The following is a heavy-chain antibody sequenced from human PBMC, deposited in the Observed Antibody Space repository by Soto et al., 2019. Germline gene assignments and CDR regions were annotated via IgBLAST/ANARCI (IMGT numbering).Heavy chain of an antibody. CDR1: GGSISTYY. Sequence: SETLSLTCTVSGGSISTYYWSWIRQPPGKGPEWIGYIHYTGSTNYNPSLKSRVTMSVDTSNNQFSLKLRSVTAADTAVYYCARGKIIGPWGQGTLVTVSS. CDR3: ARGKIIGP. V-gene: IGHV4-59*01. J-gene: IGHJ5*02. D-gene: IGHD3-3*01. CDR2: IHYTGST.